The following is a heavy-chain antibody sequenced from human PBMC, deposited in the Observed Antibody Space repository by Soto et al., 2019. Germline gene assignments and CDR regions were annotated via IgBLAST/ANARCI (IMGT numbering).Heavy chain of an antibody. J-gene: IGHJ4*02. CDR2: TYYRSNWRH. Sequence: LSLTCAISGDSVSSNSAAWNWIRSSPSRGLEWLGRTYYRSNWRHDYAVSVKSRITVNPDTSKNHFSLQLNSVTPDDTAVYYCARGVAGTGFDLWGQGTLVTVS. V-gene: IGHV6-1*01. CDR3: ARGVAGTGFDL. CDR1: GDSVSSNSAA. D-gene: IGHD6-19*01.